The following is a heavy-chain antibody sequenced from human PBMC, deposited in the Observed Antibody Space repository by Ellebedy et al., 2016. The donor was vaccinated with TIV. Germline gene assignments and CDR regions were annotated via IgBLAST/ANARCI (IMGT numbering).Heavy chain of an antibody. D-gene: IGHD5-12*01. Sequence: PGGSLRLSCVGSGFTFGSYAMYWVRQIPGKGLEWVPTITGSGASIYYADSVKGLFTISRDNSKNTVFLEMKSLRAEDTAIYYCAKSFDIVGEDQWGQGTLVTVSS. V-gene: IGHV3-23*01. CDR3: AKSFDIVGEDQ. CDR1: GFTFGSYA. CDR2: ITGSGASI. J-gene: IGHJ4*02.